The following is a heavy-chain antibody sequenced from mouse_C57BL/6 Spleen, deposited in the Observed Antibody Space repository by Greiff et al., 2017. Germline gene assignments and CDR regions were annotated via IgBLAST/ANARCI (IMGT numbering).Heavy chain of an antibody. CDR2: IYPGDGDT. CDR3: ARRGTTVVATDYFDY. Sequence: VKLQESGPELVKPGASVKISCKASGYAFSSSWMNWVKQRPGKGLEWIGRIYPGDGDTNYNGKFKGKATLTADKSSSTAYMQLSSLTSEDSAVYFCARRGTTVVATDYFDYWGQGTTLTVSS. V-gene: IGHV1-82*01. D-gene: IGHD1-1*01. CDR1: GYAFSSSW. J-gene: IGHJ2*01.